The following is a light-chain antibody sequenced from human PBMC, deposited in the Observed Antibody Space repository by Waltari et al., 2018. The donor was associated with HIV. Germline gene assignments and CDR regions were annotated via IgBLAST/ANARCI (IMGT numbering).Light chain of an antibody. CDR3: ASWDDKLDGWV. V-gene: IGLV1-44*01. J-gene: IGLJ3*02. Sequence: QSLLPQPPSASGTPGQRVTISCSGSYSNIGSNTVNWHQQLPGSAPRALIYNNDQRPSGVPGRFSGSKSGTSASLAISGLQSEDQGDYYCASWDDKLDGWVFGGGTRLTVL. CDR2: NND. CDR1: YSNIGSNT.